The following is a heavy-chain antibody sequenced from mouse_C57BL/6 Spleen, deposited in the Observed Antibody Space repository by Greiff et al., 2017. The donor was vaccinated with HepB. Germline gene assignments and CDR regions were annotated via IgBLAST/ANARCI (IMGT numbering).Heavy chain of an antibody. CDR3: AMGTHSSGYGYFDY. CDR2: INPNNGGT. CDR1: GYTFTDYY. J-gene: IGHJ2*01. Sequence: EVQLQQSGPELVKPGASVKISCKASGYTFTDYYMNWVKQSHGKSLEWIGDINPNNGGTSYNQKFKGKATLTVDKSSSTAYMELRSLTSGDSAVYYCAMGTHSSGYGYFDYWGQGTTLTVSS. V-gene: IGHV1-26*01. D-gene: IGHD3-2*02.